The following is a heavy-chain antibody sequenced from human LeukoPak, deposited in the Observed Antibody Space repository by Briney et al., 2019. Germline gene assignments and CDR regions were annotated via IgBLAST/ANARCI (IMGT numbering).Heavy chain of an antibody. CDR3: ARGPTLKYFHH. Sequence: PSETLSLTCAVYGGSFSGYYWSWIRQPPGKGLEWIGTIYYSGTTYYNPSLKSRVTISVDTSKNQFSLELSSMTAADTVVYYCARGPTLKYFHHWGQGTLVPVSS. J-gene: IGHJ1*01. CDR2: IYYSGTT. V-gene: IGHV4-34*01. CDR1: GGSFSGYY.